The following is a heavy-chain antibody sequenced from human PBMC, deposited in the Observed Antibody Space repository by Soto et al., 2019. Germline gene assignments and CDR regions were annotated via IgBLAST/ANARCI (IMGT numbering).Heavy chain of an antibody. V-gene: IGHV3-23*01. Sequence: GGSLGLSCAAYGFTFSSYAMRWVRQAPGKGLEWVSAISGSGGSTYYADSVKGRFTISRDNSKNTLYLQMNSLRAEDTAVYYCAKSFWESIYFFDYWGQGTLVTVSS. CDR1: GFTFSSYA. D-gene: IGHD3-16*01. J-gene: IGHJ4*02. CDR3: AKSFWESIYFFDY. CDR2: ISGSGGST.